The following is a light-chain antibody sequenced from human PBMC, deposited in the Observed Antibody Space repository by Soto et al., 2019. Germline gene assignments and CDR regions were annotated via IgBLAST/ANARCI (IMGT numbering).Light chain of an antibody. V-gene: IGKV1-39*01. CDR2: AAS. J-gene: IGKJ2*01. CDR1: QSISSY. Sequence: DIQMTQSPSSLSASVGDRVTITCRASQSISSYLNWYQQKPGKAPKHLIYAASSLQSGVPSRFTGRRSGTDFTLTISSLQPEDVATYYCQQSYSTPPYTFGQGTKLEIK. CDR3: QQSYSTPPYT.